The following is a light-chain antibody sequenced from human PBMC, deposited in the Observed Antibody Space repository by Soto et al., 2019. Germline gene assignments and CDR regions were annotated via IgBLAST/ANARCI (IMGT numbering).Light chain of an antibody. Sequence: DIQMTQSPSSLSASVEDRVIITCRASQSISSYLNWYQQKPGKAPNLLIYAASSLQSGVPSRFSGSGSGTDFTLTISSLQPEDFATYYCQQSYSTPRTFGQGTKVEI. CDR3: QQSYSTPRT. CDR2: AAS. V-gene: IGKV1-39*01. CDR1: QSISSY. J-gene: IGKJ1*01.